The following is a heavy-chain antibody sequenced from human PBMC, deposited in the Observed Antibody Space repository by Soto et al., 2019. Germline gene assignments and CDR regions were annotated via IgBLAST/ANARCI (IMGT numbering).Heavy chain of an antibody. CDR3: AREVAAAGTPWFDP. CDR1: GFTFISYW. V-gene: IGHV3-74*01. J-gene: IGHJ5*02. Sequence: GGALRLSCAASGFTFISYWMHWVLQAPGKGLVWVSRINSDGSSTSYADSVKGRFTISRDNAKNTLYLQMNSLRAEDTAVYYCAREVAAAGTPWFDPWGQGTLVTVSS. CDR2: INSDGSST. D-gene: IGHD6-13*01.